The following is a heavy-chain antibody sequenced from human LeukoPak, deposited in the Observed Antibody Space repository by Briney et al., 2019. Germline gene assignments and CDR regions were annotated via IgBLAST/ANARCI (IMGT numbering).Heavy chain of an antibody. Sequence: SETLSLTCTVSGGSISSYYWSWIRQPPGKGLEWIGYIYYSGSTYYNPSLKSRVTISVDTSKNQFSLKLSSVTAADTAVYYCARGRTPFGVVISELDYWGQGTLVTVSS. CDR2: IYYSGST. D-gene: IGHD3-3*01. V-gene: IGHV4-59*08. J-gene: IGHJ4*02. CDR1: GGSISSYY. CDR3: ARGRTPFGVVISELDY.